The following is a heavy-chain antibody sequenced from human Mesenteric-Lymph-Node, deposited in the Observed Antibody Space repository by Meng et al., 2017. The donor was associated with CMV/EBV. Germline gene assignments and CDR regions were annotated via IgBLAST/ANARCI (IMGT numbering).Heavy chain of an antibody. J-gene: IGHJ6*02. CDR1: GFTFSSYW. D-gene: IGHD3-10*01. CDR2: INSDGSST. V-gene: IGHV3-74*01. CDR3: ARDDYYGSGRGMDV. Sequence: GESLKISCAASGFTFSSYWMSWVRQAPGKGLVWVSRINSDGSSTSYGDSVKGRFTISRDNAKNTLYLQMNSLRAEDTAVYYCARDDYYGSGRGMDVWGQGTTVTVSS.